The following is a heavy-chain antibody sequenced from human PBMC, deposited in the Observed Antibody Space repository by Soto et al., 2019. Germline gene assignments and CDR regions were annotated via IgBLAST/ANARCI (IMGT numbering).Heavy chain of an antibody. CDR1: GFTFGSYW. J-gene: IGHJ4*02. Sequence: EVQLVESGGGLVQPGGSLRLSCAVSGFTFGSYWMNWVRLIPGKGLEWVAYIKPDGSATYYVDSVKGRFTISRDNAKNSLYLQMNSLSVEDTSVYYCARAGYCGPGCYYYFDYWFQGTLVTVSS. CDR2: IKPDGSAT. CDR3: ARAGYCGPGCYYYFDY. V-gene: IGHV3-7*01. D-gene: IGHD2-21*02.